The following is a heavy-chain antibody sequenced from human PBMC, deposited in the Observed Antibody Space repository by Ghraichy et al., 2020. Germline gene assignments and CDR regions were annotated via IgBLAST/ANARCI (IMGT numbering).Heavy chain of an antibody. J-gene: IGHJ6*02. CDR3: ARDRQLIYYYYYGMDV. CDR1: GGSFSGYY. CDR2: INHSGST. Sequence: ESLNISCAVYGGSFSGYYWSWIRQPPGKGLEWIGEINHSGSTNYNPSLKSRVTISVDTSKNQFSLKLSSVTAADTAVYYCARDRQLIYYYYYGMDVWGQGTTVTVSS. V-gene: IGHV4-34*01. D-gene: IGHD2-2*01.